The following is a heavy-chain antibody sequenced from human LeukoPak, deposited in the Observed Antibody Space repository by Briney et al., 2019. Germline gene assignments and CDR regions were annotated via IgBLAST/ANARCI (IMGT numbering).Heavy chain of an antibody. V-gene: IGHV4-59*08. CDR2: IYYSGST. D-gene: IGHD3-22*01. CDR3: ARYHPHYYDSDY. CDR1: GGSISSYY. J-gene: IGHJ4*02. Sequence: SETLSLTCTVSGGSISSYYWSWIRQPPGKGLEWIGYIYYSGSTNYNPSLKSRVTISVDTSKNQFSLKLSSVTAADTAVYYCARYHPHYYDSDYWGQGTLVTVSS.